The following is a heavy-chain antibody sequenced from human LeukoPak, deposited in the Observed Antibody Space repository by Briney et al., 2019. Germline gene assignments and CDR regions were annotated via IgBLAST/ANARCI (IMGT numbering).Heavy chain of an antibody. CDR2: INHSGST. D-gene: IGHD6-19*01. CDR1: GGSFSGYY. V-gene: IGHV4-34*01. Sequence: SETLYLTCAVYGGSFSGYYWSWIRQPPGKGLEWIGEINHSGSTNYNPSLKSRVTISVDTSKKQFSLKLSSVTAADTAVYYCARGEIAVAGKGTNWFDPWGQGTLVTVSS. CDR3: ARGEIAVAGKGTNWFDP. J-gene: IGHJ5*02.